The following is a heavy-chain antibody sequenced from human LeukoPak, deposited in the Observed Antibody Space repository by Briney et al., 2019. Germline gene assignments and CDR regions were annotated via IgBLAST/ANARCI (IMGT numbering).Heavy chain of an antibody. J-gene: IGHJ4*02. Sequence: PSQTLSLTCTVSGGSISSGNYYWHWIRQSPGKGLEWVGEITHSGNTNYNPSLKSRVTISIDTSKNQFSLKLSSVTAADTAVYYCARRQWLGRSPFDYWGQGTLGTVSS. CDR3: ARRQWLGRSPFDY. CDR1: GGSISSGNYY. CDR2: ITHSGNT. D-gene: IGHD6-19*01. V-gene: IGHV4-39*07.